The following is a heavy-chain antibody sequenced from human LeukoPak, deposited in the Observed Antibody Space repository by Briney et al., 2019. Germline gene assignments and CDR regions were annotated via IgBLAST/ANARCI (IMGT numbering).Heavy chain of an antibody. V-gene: IGHV3-23*01. J-gene: IGHJ4*02. CDR1: GLTFSGYA. D-gene: IGHD5-12*01. CDR3: AKGWLAPGPTYDY. CDR2: ISASGGTT. Sequence: PGGSLRLSCAASGLTFSGYAMGWVRQAPGKGPEWVSAISASGGTTHYADSVKGRFTLSRDNSRNTLHLQLHSLRAEDTAIYYCAKGWLAPGPTYDYWGQGTLVTVSS.